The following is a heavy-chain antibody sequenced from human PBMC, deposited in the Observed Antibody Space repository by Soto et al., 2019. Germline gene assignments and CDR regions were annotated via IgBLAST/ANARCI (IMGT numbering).Heavy chain of an antibody. CDR3: ARPSIQARGTY. J-gene: IGHJ4*02. D-gene: IGHD2-15*01. Sequence: EVQLLESGGGLVQPGGSLRLSCAASGFSFSTYAMSWVRQAPGKGLEWVAVISGGGSNTDYADSVKGRFTISRDNSQNTLYLRLNSLRVEDTAMYYCARPSIQARGTYWGQGTLVTVSS. V-gene: IGHV3-23*01. CDR2: ISGGGSNT. CDR1: GFSFSTYA.